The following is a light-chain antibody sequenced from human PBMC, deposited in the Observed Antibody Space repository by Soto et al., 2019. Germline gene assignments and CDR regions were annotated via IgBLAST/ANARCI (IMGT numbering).Light chain of an antibody. J-gene: IGKJ1*01. Sequence: DIQMTQSPSTLSASVGDRATITCRASQSISSRLAWYQQKPGKAPKLLIYKASSLESGVPSRFSGSGSGTEFTLTISSLEPDDFATYYCQQYTSYSRTFGQGTKVDIK. CDR3: QQYTSYSRT. V-gene: IGKV1-5*03. CDR2: KAS. CDR1: QSISSR.